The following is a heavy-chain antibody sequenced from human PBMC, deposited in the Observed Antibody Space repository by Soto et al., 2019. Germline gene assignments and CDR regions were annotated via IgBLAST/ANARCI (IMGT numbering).Heavy chain of an antibody. CDR3: ASRGSGSYYDY. V-gene: IGHV3-23*01. CDR2: ISGSGGST. D-gene: IGHD1-26*01. Sequence: EVQLLESGGGLVQPGGSLRLSCAASGFTFSSYAMRWVRQAPGKGLEWVSAISGSGGSTYYADSVKGRFTISRDNSKNTLYLQMNSRRAEDTAVYYCASRGSGSYYDYWGQGTRVTVSS. CDR1: GFTFSSYA. J-gene: IGHJ4*02.